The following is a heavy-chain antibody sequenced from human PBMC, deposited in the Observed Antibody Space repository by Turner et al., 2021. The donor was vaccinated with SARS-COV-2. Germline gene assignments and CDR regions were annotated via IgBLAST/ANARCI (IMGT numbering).Heavy chain of an antibody. CDR3: ASYYYDSSGYHYAFDY. V-gene: IGHV4-59*01. CDR2: IYYSGST. CDR1: GGSISSYY. D-gene: IGHD3-22*01. J-gene: IGHJ4*02. Sequence: QVQLQESGPGLVKPSETLSLTCTVSGGSISSYYWSWIRQPPGKGLEWIGYIYYSGSTNYTPSLKSRVTISVDTSKNQFSLKLSSVTAADTAVYYCASYYYDSSGYHYAFDYWGQGTPVTVSS.